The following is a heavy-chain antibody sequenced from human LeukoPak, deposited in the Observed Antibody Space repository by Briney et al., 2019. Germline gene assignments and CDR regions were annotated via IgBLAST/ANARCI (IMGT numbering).Heavy chain of an antibody. V-gene: IGHV1-2*02. Sequence: GASVKVSCKASGYIFTGYYVHWVRQAPGQGLEWMGWINPKSSGTNYAQKFQGRVTMTRDTSISTAYMGVTRLRSDDTAVFYCARSPPAEMAITGVDYWGQGTLVTVSS. CDR1: GYIFTGYY. CDR3: ARSPPAEMAITGVDY. D-gene: IGHD5-24*01. J-gene: IGHJ4*02. CDR2: INPKSSGT.